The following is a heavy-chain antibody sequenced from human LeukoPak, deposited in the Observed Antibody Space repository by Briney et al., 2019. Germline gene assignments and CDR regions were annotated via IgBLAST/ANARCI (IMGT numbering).Heavy chain of an antibody. CDR1: GYTLTELS. J-gene: IGHJ4*02. Sequence: GASVKVSCKVSGYTLTELSMHWVRQAPGKGLEWMGGFDPEDGETIYAQKFQGRVTMTRDTSTSTVYMELSSLRSEDTAVYYCARVSDGHYFDYWGQGTLVTVSS. V-gene: IGHV1-24*01. CDR3: ARVSDGHYFDY. CDR2: FDPEDGET.